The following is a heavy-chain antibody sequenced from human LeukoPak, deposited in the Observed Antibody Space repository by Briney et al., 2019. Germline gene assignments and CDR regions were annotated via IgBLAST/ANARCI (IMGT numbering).Heavy chain of an antibody. CDR3: AADDQQVIL. CDR1: GFAFSSSA. D-gene: IGHD3-16*02. Sequence: SVKVSCKASGFAFSSSAMQWVRQARGQRLEWIGWIVVGSGNTNYAQKFQERVTFTRDMSTSTAYMELSSLRSDDTAVYYCAADDQQVILWGQGTLVTVSS. J-gene: IGHJ4*02. V-gene: IGHV1-58*02. CDR2: IVVGSGNT.